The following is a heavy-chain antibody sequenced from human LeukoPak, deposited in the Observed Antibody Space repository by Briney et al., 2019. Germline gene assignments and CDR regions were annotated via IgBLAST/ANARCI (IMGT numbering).Heavy chain of an antibody. J-gene: IGHJ4*02. Sequence: SETLSLTCTVSSGSISTSNYYWGWVRQPPGKALEWIGNIFYSGSTYYSPSLKSRVTISVDTSKNQFSLKLSSVTAADTAVYYCARQRFGYSSGWELDYWGQGTLVTVSS. CDR2: IFYSGST. D-gene: IGHD6-19*01. CDR1: SGSISTSNYY. V-gene: IGHV4-39*01. CDR3: ARQRFGYSSGWELDY.